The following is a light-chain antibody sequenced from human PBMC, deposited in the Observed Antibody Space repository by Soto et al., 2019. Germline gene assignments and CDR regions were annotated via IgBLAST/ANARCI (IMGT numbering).Light chain of an antibody. CDR2: EVS. CDR1: SSDVGAYQY. CDR3: SSYTSSSTLAYV. J-gene: IGLJ1*01. V-gene: IGLV2-14*01. Sequence: QSVLTQPASVSGSPGQSIAISCAGTSSDVGAYQYVSWYQQHPGKAPKLIIYEVSNRPSGVSHRFSGSKSGNTASLTISGLQAEDEADYYCSSYTSSSTLAYVFGTGTKLTVL.